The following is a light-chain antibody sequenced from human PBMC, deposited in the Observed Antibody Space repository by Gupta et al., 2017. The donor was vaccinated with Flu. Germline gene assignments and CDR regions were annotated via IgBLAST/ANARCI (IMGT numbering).Light chain of an antibody. CDR2: AAS. J-gene: IGKJ4*01. V-gene: IGKV1-9*01. CDR1: QGISSY. CDR3: QQLNSYPVT. Sequence: DIQLTQSPSFLSASVGDRVTITCRASQGISSYLAWYQQKPGKAPKLLIYAASTLQSGVPSRFSGSGSGTEFTLTIISLQPEDFATYYCQQLNSYPVTFGGGTKVEIK.